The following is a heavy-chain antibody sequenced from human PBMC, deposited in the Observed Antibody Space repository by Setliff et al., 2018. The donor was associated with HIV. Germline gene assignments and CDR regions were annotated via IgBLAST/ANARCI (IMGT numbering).Heavy chain of an antibody. V-gene: IGHV3-74*03. J-gene: IGHJ4*02. CDR2: MNSDGSSP. CDR3: TTSWITDGYTFGPRKYYFDY. Sequence: ASGYTLAGYFMHWVRQAPGQGLEWVSRMNSDGSSPMYADSGKGRFSISRDNAKNTLYLQMNSLKTEDTAVYYCTTSWITDGYTFGPRKYYFDYWGRGTLVTVSS. CDR1: GYTLAGYF. D-gene: IGHD5-18*01.